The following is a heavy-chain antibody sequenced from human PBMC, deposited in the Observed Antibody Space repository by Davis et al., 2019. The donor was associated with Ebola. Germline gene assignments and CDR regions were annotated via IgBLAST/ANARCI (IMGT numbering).Heavy chain of an antibody. V-gene: IGHV3-30*18. CDR2: ISNDGSNM. CDR3: AKAVATMEYYIDY. D-gene: IGHD3-10*01. Sequence: PGRSLRLSCPASGFAFTTYGMHWVRPAPGKGLEWVAIISNDGSNMKYADSVKGRFTISRDNSNNTLFLQMSSMRPEDAAVCYCAKAVATMEYYIDYWGQGTLVTVSS. CDR1: GFAFTTYG. J-gene: IGHJ4*02.